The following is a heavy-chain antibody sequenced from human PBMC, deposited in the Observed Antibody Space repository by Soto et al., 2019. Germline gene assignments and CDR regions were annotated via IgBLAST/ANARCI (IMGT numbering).Heavy chain of an antibody. J-gene: IGHJ5*02. Sequence: GGSLRLSCAASGFTFSSYAMSWVRQAPGKGLEWVSAISGSGGSTYYADSVKGRFTISRDNSKNTLYLQMNSLRAEDTAVYYCAKDYQGSGGYYRPNWFDPWGQGTLVIVSS. CDR2: ISGSGGST. CDR3: AKDYQGSGGYYRPNWFDP. D-gene: IGHD3-10*01. CDR1: GFTFSSYA. V-gene: IGHV3-23*01.